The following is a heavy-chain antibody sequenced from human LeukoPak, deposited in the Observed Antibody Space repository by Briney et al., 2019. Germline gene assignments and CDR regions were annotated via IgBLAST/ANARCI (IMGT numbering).Heavy chain of an antibody. CDR2: IIPIFGTA. CDR3: ARDPVLYQSPYYYYGMDV. D-gene: IGHD2-2*01. Sequence: SVKVSCKASGGTFSSYAISWVRQAPGQGLEWMGGIIPIFGTANYAQKFQGRVTITADESTSTAYMELSSLRSEDTAVYYCARDPVLYQSPYYYYGMDVWGQGTTVTVPS. V-gene: IGHV1-69*13. CDR1: GGTFSSYA. J-gene: IGHJ6*02.